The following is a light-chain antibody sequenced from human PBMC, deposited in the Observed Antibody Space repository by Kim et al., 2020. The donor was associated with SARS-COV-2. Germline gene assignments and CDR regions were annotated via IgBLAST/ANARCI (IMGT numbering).Light chain of an antibody. J-gene: IGLJ1*01. V-gene: IGLV1-40*01. CDR2: DNT. Sequence: QSVLTQSPSVSGAPGQKVIISCTGSSSNIGAGYDVNWYQHLPGTAPKLLIYDNTNRPSGVPDRFSGSKSGTSGSLAITGLQAEDEADYYCQSYDSRLSGYVFGSGNKVTVL. CDR1: SSNIGAGYD. CDR3: QSYDSRLSGYV.